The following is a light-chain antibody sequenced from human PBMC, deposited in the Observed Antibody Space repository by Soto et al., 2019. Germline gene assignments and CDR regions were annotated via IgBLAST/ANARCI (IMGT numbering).Light chain of an antibody. Sequence: QSALTQPPSASGSPGQSVTLSCTGTSSDVGYYDYVSWYQQHPGKAPKLMIFAVNKRPSGVPDRFSGTRSGNTASLTVYGLQVEDEATYYCRSHAGMKNYALFGGGTQLTVL. CDR1: SSDVGYYDY. V-gene: IGLV2-8*01. J-gene: IGLJ2*01. CDR2: AVN. CDR3: RSHAGMKNYAL.